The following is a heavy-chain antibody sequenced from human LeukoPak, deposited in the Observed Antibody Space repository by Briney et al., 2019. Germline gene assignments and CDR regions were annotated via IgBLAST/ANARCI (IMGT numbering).Heavy chain of an antibody. CDR3: ARRAGAYSHPYDY. CDR1: GGSFSGYY. Sequence: SETLSLTCAVYGGSFSGYYWSWIRQAPGKGLEWIGEINHSGSTNYNPSLKSRVTISVDTSKNQFSLKLSSVTAADTAVYYCARRAGAYSHPYDYWGQGTLVTVSS. V-gene: IGHV4-34*01. CDR2: INHSGST. J-gene: IGHJ4*02. D-gene: IGHD4/OR15-4a*01.